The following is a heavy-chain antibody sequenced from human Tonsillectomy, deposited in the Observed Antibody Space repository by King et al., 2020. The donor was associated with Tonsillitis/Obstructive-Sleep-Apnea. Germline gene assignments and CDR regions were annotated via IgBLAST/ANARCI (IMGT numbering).Heavy chain of an antibody. CDR2: IIGSGGST. J-gene: IGHJ3*02. Sequence: QLVQSGGGLVQPGGSLRLSCAASGFTFSSYAMSWVRQAPGKGLEWVSGIIGSGGSTYYADSVKGRFTISRDNSKNTLYLQMNSLRAEDTAVYYCAKDPPRGGVTGGRAFDIWGQGTMVTVSS. CDR3: AKDPPRGGVTGGRAFDI. D-gene: IGHD7-27*01. V-gene: IGHV3-23*04. CDR1: GFTFSSYA.